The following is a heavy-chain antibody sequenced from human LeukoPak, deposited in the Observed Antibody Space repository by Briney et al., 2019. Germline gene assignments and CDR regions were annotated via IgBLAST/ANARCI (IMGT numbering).Heavy chain of an antibody. CDR1: GGTFTSYA. CDR2: IIPISGKT. V-gene: IGHV1-69*13. D-gene: IGHD1-26*01. CDR3: ATKFRLGGNWFDL. Sequence: SVKVSCKTSGGTFTSYAITWVRQAPGKGLEWMGEIIPISGKTNYAQKFQGRVTFTEEESTRKAYMDLSTLRSGDTALYYCATKFRLGGNWFDLWGQGTLVTVSS. J-gene: IGHJ5*02.